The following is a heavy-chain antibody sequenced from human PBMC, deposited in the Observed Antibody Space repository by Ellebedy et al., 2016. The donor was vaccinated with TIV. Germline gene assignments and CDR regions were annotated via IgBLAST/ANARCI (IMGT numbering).Heavy chain of an antibody. CDR1: GFTFSDYY. Sequence: GESLKISCAASGFTFSDYYMSWIRQAPGKGLEWVSYISSSSSYTNYADSVKGRFTISRDNAKNSLYLQMNSLRAEDTAVYYCAIFSGIAAAGGTRIDYWGQGTLVTVSS. CDR3: AIFSGIAAAGGTRIDY. V-gene: IGHV3-11*06. J-gene: IGHJ4*02. CDR2: ISSSSSYT. D-gene: IGHD6-13*01.